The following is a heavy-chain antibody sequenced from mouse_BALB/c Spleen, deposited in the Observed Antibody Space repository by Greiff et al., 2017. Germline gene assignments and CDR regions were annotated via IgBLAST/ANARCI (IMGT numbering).Heavy chain of an antibody. V-gene: IGHV6-6*02. Sequence: EVQLVESGGGLVQPGGSMKLSCVASGFTFSNYWMNWVRQSPEKGLEWVAEIRLKSNNYATHYAESVKGRFTISRDDSKSSVYLQMNNLRAEDTGIYYCTRLEDWGQGTTLTVSS. CDR3: TRLED. J-gene: IGHJ2*01. CDR1: GFTFSNYW. CDR2: IRLKSNNYAT.